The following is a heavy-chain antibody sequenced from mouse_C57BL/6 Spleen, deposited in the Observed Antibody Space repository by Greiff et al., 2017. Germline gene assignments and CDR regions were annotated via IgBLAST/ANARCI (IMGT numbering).Heavy chain of an antibody. V-gene: IGHV2-6*02. CDR2: IWSDANT. CDR3: AREGLRQKGYAMDY. CDR1: GFSLTSYG. Sequence: VKLQQSGPGLVAPSQSLSITCAVSGFSLTSYGVHWVRQPPGKGLEWLVVIWSDANTSYKSALKSRVSISKDNSKSQVYLKMNSLQTDDTAMYYCAREGLRQKGYAMDYWGQGTSVTVSS. J-gene: IGHJ4*01. D-gene: IGHD2-2*01.